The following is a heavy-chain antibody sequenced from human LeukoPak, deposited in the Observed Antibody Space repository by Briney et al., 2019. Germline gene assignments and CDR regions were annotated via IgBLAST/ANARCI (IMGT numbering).Heavy chain of an antibody. CDR1: GGSISSYY. Sequence: SETLSLTCTVSGGSISSYYWSWIRQPPGKGLEWIGYVYYSGSTNYNPSLKSRVTISVDTSKKQFSLKLTSVTAADTAVYYCARQVGSVTYFDYWGQGTLVTVSS. CDR2: VYYSGST. D-gene: IGHD4-17*01. CDR3: ARQVGSVTYFDY. J-gene: IGHJ4*02. V-gene: IGHV4-59*01.